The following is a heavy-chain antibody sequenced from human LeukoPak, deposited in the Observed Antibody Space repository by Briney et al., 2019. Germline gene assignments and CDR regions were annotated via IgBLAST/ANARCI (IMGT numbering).Heavy chain of an antibody. CDR1: GSSLSTSGLG. D-gene: IGHD3-22*01. V-gene: IGHV2-5*02. J-gene: IGHJ3*02. CDR3: AHAYYYDSSGYYYDAFDI. CDR2: IYWDDDK. Sequence: SGPTLVNPTQTPTLTCTFSGSSLSTSGLGVGWIRQPLGKALEVVALIYWDDDKRYSPSLKSRLTITKDTSKNQVVLTMTNMDPVDTATYYCAHAYYYDSSGYYYDAFDIWGRGTMVTVS.